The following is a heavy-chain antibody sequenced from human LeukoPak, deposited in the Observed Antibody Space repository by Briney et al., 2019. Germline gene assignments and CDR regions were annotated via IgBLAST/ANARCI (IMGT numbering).Heavy chain of an antibody. J-gene: IGHJ6*03. V-gene: IGHV3-21*01. CDR2: ITSGSSYI. Sequence: HPGGSLRLSCAASGFTFSSYNMNWVRQAPGKGLEWVSSITSGSSYIYYADSVKGRFTISRDNAKNSLYLQMNSLRAEDTAVYYCARDPYSGSYGNYYYYFMDVWGKGTTVTISS. CDR3: ARDPYSGSYGNYYYYFMDV. D-gene: IGHD1-26*01. CDR1: GFTFSSYN.